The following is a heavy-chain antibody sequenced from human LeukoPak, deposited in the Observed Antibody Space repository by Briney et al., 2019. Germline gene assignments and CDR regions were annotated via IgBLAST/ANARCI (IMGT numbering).Heavy chain of an antibody. CDR3: ARPRGYSGYDWRLFDY. CDR2: INPNSGGT. CDR1: GYTFTGYY. J-gene: IGHJ4*02. Sequence: ASVKVSCKASGYTFTGYYMHWVRQAPGHGLEWMGWINPNSGGTNYAQKFQGRVTMTRDTSISTAYMELSRLRSDDTAVYYCARPRGYSGYDWRLFDYWGQGTLVTVSS. D-gene: IGHD5-12*01. V-gene: IGHV1-2*02.